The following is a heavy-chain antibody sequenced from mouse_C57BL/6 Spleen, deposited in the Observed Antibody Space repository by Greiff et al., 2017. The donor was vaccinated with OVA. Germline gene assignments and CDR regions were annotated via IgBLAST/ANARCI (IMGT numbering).Heavy chain of an antibody. D-gene: IGHD3-2*02. CDR2: ISSGSSTI. V-gene: IGHV5-17*01. Sequence: EVNLVESGGGLVKPGGSLKLSCAASGFTFSDYGMHWVRQAPEKGLEWVAYISSGSSTIYYADTVKGRFTISRDNAKNTLFLQMTSLRSEDTAMYYCAREAAQAHYFDYWGQGTTLTVSS. CDR3: AREAAQAHYFDY. J-gene: IGHJ2*01. CDR1: GFTFSDYG.